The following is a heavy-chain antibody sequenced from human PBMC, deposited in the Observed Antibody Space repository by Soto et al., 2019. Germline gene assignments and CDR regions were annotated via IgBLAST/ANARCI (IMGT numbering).Heavy chain of an antibody. V-gene: IGHV4-34*01. Sequence: PSETLSLTCAVYGGSFSGYYWTWIRQPPGKGLEWIGEITHSGSTNYNPSLKSRVTISVDTSKKQFSLNLNSVTAADTAVYYCARSSVRGWSYWGQGTLVTVS. J-gene: IGHJ4*02. CDR2: ITHSGST. CDR3: ARSSVRGWSY. CDR1: GGSFSGYY. D-gene: IGHD3-10*02.